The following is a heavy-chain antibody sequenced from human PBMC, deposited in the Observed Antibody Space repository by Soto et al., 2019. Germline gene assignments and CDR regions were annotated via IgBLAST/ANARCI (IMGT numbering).Heavy chain of an antibody. CDR1: GFTFSSYW. Sequence: LRLSCAASGFTFSSYWMHWVRPAPGKGLVWVSRINSDWSSTSYADSVKGRFTISRDNAKNTLYLQMNSLRAEDTAVYYCAKYVYGDYDAFDIWGQGTMVTVSS. CDR3: AKYVYGDYDAFDI. CDR2: INSDWSST. J-gene: IGHJ3*02. D-gene: IGHD4-17*01. V-gene: IGHV3-74*01.